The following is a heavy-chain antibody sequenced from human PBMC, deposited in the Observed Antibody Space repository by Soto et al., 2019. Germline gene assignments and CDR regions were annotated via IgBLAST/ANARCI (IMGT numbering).Heavy chain of an antibody. V-gene: IGHV3-21*01. CDR3: ARDGYCTNGVCYGAAGDYYYYYGMDV. J-gene: IGHJ6*02. CDR1: GFTFSSYS. D-gene: IGHD2-8*01. CDR2: ISSSSSYI. Sequence: GGSLRLSCAASGFTFSSYSMNWVRQAPGKGLEWVSSISSSSSYIYYADSVKGRFTISRDNAKNSLYLQMNSLRAEDTAVYYCARDGYCTNGVCYGAAGDYYYYYGMDVWGQGTTVTVSS.